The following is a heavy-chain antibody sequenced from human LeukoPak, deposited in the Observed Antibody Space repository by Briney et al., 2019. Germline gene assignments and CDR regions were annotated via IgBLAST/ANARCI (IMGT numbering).Heavy chain of an antibody. CDR1: GFTFNNYA. J-gene: IGHJ4*02. Sequence: GGSLRLSCAASGFTFNNYAMSWVRQAPGKGLEWVASIIVNGGSTYNPYSEKGRYTISRDNTKKTLYLQMNSRRAEDTAVYYCEKCKSPRGYYYDSRGYPYVAYFDYWGQGTLVTVSS. D-gene: IGHD3-22*01. CDR2: IIVNGGST. V-gene: IGHV3-23*01. CDR3: EKCKSPRGYYYDSRGYPYVAYFDY.